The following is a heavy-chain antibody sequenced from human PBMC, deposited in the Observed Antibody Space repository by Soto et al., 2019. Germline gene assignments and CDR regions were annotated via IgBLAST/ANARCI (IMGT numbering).Heavy chain of an antibody. CDR1: GGTFSSYA. D-gene: IGHD3-22*01. CDR2: IIPMFGTA. CDR3: ARSRANYYDSRGYYYSTLDY. V-gene: IGHV1-69*12. Sequence: QVQLVQSGAEVKKPGSSVKVSCKTSGGTFSSYAISWVRQAPGQGLEWMGGIIPMFGTANYAQKFQGRVTIXAXEXXSTAYVELSSLRSEDTAVYYCARSRANYYDSRGYYYSTLDYWGQGTLVTVSS. J-gene: IGHJ4*02.